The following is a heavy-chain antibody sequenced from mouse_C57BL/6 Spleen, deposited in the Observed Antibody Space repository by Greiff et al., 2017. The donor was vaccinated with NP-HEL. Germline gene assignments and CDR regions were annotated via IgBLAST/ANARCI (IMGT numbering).Heavy chain of an antibody. CDR3: ARTLINTGVGDAMDY. Sequence: QVQLQQPGAELVKPGASVKLSCKASGYPFTSYWMPWVKRRPGRGLEWIGRFDPNRGGTKYNGKFKSKATLTVDKPSSTAYMQLSSLTSEDSAVYDCARTLINTGVGDAMDYWGQGTSVTVSS. J-gene: IGHJ4*01. CDR1: GYPFTSYW. CDR2: FDPNRGGT. V-gene: IGHV1-72*01. D-gene: IGHD1-1*01.